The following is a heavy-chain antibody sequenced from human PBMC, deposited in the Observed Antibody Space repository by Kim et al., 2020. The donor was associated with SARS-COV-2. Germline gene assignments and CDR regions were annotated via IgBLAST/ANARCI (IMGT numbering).Heavy chain of an antibody. CDR2: IKQDGSEI. CDR3: ARGSGWVFDY. Sequence: GGSLRLSCAASGFTFSDHWMSWFRQAPGKGLEWVALIKQDGSEIEYVDSERGRFTISRDNSKNSLYVQMNSLRVEDTAVYYCARGSGWVFDYWGQGTLVTVSS. D-gene: IGHD6-19*01. J-gene: IGHJ4*02. V-gene: IGHV3-7*03. CDR1: GFTFSDHW.